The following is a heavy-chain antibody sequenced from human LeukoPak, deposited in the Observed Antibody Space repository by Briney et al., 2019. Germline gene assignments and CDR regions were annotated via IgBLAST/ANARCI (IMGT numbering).Heavy chain of an antibody. CDR2: ISGSGGST. V-gene: IGHV3-23*01. Sequence: GGSLRLSCAASGFTFSSYAMSWVRQAPGKGLEWVSAISGSGGSTYYADSVKGRFTISRDNSKNTLYLQMNSLRAEDTAVYYCATSPTNYGGNSGGHYWGQGTLVTVSS. D-gene: IGHD4-23*01. CDR1: GFTFSSYA. CDR3: ATSPTNYGGNSGGHY. J-gene: IGHJ4*02.